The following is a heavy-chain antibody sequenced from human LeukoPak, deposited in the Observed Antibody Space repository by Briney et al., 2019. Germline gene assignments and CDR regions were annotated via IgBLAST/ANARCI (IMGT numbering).Heavy chain of an antibody. CDR2: IRGSCGTT. CDR1: GFTFSSYS. V-gene: IGHV3-23*01. CDR3: ARGGIVVVTPTRFDY. J-gene: IGHJ4*02. D-gene: IGHD3-22*01. Sequence: GGSLRHSCAASGFTFSSYSMNWVRQAPGKGLEWVSTIRGSCGTTYYADSVKGRFTISGDKSKNTLYLQMNSLRAEDTAVYYCARGGIVVVTPTRFDYWGQGTLVTVSS.